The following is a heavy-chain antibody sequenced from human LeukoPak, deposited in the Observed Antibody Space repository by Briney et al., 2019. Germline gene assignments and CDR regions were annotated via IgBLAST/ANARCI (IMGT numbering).Heavy chain of an antibody. CDR3: ARVSVVRGVMGYYYYYYMDV. CDR2: IYPSGST. V-gene: IGHV4-4*07. CDR1: GGSISGYY. D-gene: IGHD3-10*01. J-gene: IGHJ6*03. Sequence: SETLSLTCTVSGGSISGYYWSWIRQPAGKGLEWIGRIYPSGSTNYNPSLTSRVTMSVDTSKNQFSLKLNSVTAADTAVYYCARVSVVRGVMGYYYYYYMDVWGKGTTVTVSS.